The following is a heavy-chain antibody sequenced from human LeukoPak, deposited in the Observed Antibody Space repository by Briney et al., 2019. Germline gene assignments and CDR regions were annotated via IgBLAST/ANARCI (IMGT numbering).Heavy chain of an antibody. CDR3: ARDVDYDDEGGFDY. CDR2: ISYDGSNK. J-gene: IGHJ4*02. CDR1: GFTFSSYG. D-gene: IGHD4-17*01. V-gene: IGHV3-30*03. Sequence: GGSLRLSCAASGFTFSSYGMHWVRQAPGKGLEWVAVISYDGSNKYYADSVKGRFTISRDNSKNMLYLQMNSLRAEDTAVYYCARDVDYDDEGGFDYWGQGTLVTVSS.